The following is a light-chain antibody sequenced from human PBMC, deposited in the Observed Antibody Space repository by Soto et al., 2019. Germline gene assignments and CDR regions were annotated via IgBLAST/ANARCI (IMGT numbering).Light chain of an antibody. CDR3: QRYGSSPGT. J-gene: IGKJ1*01. CDR2: GAS. CDR1: QSVSSSY. Sequence: ELVLTQSPGTLSLSPGERATLSCRASQSVSSSYLDWYQQTPGQAPRLLIYGASSRATGIPDRFSGSWSRTDFPRTISRLEAEDFAVYYCQRYGSSPGTFGQGTKVDIK. V-gene: IGKV3-20*01.